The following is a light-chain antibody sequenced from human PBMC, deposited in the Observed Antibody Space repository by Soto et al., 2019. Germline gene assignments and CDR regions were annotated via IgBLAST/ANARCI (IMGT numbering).Light chain of an antibody. CDR2: GAS. CDR3: HQYKDWPTT. V-gene: IGKV3-15*01. CDR1: QSVSTT. Sequence: IVMTQSPATLSVSPVQRASLSCRASQSVSTTVAWYHQKPGQAPRLLVYGASTRATGIPARFSCSGAGSDFTLNNTSLQSEDLGVDVCHQYKDWPTTCGRGPKVEIK. J-gene: IGKJ1*01.